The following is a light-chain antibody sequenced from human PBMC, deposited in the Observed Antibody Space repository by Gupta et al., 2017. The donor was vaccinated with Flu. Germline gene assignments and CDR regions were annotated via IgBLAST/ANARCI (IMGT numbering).Light chain of an antibody. CDR1: VLPRQY. CDR2: KDS. CDR3: QSEAGSRADV. Sequence: SYELTQPPSVSVSPGQTARITCSGDVLPRQYAYWHQQKPGQAPGLVMYKDSERPAGIPERFSGSSSGNTATLTIREVQAEDEADYYCQSEAGSRADVFGTGTKLTVL. J-gene: IGLJ1*01. V-gene: IGLV3-25*02.